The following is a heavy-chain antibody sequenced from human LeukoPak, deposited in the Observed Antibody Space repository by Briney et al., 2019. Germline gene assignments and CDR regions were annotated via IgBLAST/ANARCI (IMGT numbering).Heavy chain of an antibody. V-gene: IGHV4-59*08. D-gene: IGHD3-22*01. CDR3: ARNSIYYDSSGYQEE. CDR1: GGSISSYY. J-gene: IGHJ4*02. CDR2: IYYSGST. Sequence: SETLSLTCTVSGGSISSYYWSWIRQPPGKGLEWIGYIYYSGSTYYNPSLKSRVTISVDTSKNQFSLKLSSVTAADTAVYYCARNSIYYDSSGYQEEWGQGTLVTVSS.